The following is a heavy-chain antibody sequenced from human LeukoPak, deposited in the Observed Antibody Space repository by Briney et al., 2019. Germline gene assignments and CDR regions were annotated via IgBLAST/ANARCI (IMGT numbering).Heavy chain of an antibody. CDR2: ISYDGSNK. CDR3: ARDPQNCSSTSCYFVAYYFDY. D-gene: IGHD2-2*01. J-gene: IGHJ4*02. V-gene: IGHV3-30*03. CDR1: GFTFSSYG. Sequence: GGSLRLSCAASGFTFSSYGMHGVRQAPGKGLEWVAVISYDGSNKYYADSVKGRFTISRDNSKNTLYLQMNSLRAEDTAVYYCARDPQNCSSTSCYFVAYYFDYWGQGTLVTVSS.